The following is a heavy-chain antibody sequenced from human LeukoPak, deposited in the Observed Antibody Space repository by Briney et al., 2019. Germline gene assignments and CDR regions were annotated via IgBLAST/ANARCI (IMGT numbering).Heavy chain of an antibody. D-gene: IGHD3-9*01. Sequence: GSLDLSCAASGFTFRGSTLHWVRRASGKGLEWVDRIRSKANSYATVYGASVKGRFTISRDDSTNTAYLQMNSLKTEDTAVYYCTFDGGDYWGQGTPVTLSS. CDR3: TFDGGDY. CDR1: GFTFRGST. J-gene: IGHJ4*02. CDR2: IRSKANSYAT. V-gene: IGHV3-73*01.